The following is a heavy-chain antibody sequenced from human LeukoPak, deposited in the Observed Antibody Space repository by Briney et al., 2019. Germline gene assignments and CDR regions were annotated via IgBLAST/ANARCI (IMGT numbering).Heavy chain of an antibody. CDR2: INHSGST. CDR3: ARGDGGLLWFGELFDP. J-gene: IGHJ5*02. D-gene: IGHD3-10*01. V-gene: IGHV4-34*01. Sequence: RPSETLSLTCAVYGGSFSGYYWSWIRQPPGKGLEWIGEINHSGSTNYNPSLKSRVTISVDTSKNQFSLKLSSVTAADTAVYYCARGDGGLLWFGELFDPWGQGTLGTVSS. CDR1: GGSFSGYY.